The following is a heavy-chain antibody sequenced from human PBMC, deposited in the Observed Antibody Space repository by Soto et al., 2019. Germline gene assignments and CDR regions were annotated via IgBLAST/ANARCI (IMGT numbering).Heavy chain of an antibody. J-gene: IGHJ6*02. CDR3: ATTAGTYYYYGMDV. V-gene: IGHV3-23*01. Sequence: VGSLRLSCAASGFTFSSYAMSWVRQAPGKGLEWVSAISGSGGSTYYADSVKGRFTISRDNSKNTLYLQMNSLRAEDTAVYYCATTAGTYYYYGMDVWGQGTTVTVSS. CDR1: GFTFSSYA. CDR2: ISGSGGST. D-gene: IGHD6-13*01.